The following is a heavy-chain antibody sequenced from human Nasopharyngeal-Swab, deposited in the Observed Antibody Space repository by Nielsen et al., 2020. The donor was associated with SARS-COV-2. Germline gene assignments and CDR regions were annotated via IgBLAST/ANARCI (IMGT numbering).Heavy chain of an antibody. J-gene: IGHJ4*02. V-gene: IGHV3-73*01. Sequence: GESLKISCVGSGFTFSGSAIHWVRQAAGKGLEWVGRTRSAANDHATAYSAALRGRVTISRDDSLNTAYLQLNSLRHDDSAVYYCTRRLMTTVVDYWGRGTLVTVSS. D-gene: IGHD4-23*01. CDR1: GFTFSGSA. CDR3: TRRLMTTVVDY. CDR2: TRSAANDHAT.